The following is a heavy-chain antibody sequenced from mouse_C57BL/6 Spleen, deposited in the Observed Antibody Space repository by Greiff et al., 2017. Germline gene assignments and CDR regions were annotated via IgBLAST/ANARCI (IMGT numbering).Heavy chain of an antibody. Sequence: QVQLQQSGAALVRPGASVTLSCKASGYTFPDYEMHWVKQTPVPGLEWIGAIDPETGGTAYTQQFKGKAILTADKSSSTAYMERRSLTAEDSAVYYGTRVSNYVKDWYGDVWGTGTTGTVSS. D-gene: IGHD2-5*01. V-gene: IGHV1-15*01. J-gene: IGHJ1*03. CDR3: TRVSNYVKDWYGDV. CDR1: GYTFPDYE. CDR2: IDPETGGT.